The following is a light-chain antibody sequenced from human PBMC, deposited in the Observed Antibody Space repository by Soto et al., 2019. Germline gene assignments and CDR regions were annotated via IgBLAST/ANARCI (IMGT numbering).Light chain of an antibody. CDR3: MQALQTPIT. Sequence: DIVMTQSPLSLPVTPGEPASISCRSSQSLRHSNGYNDLDWYLQKTGQSPQLLIYLCSNRAYGVHDRLNGSVSGTDFTLTISRVDAEDVGIDYCMQALQTPITFGPGTKVDIK. J-gene: IGKJ3*01. CDR2: LCS. CDR1: QSLRHSNGYND. V-gene: IGKV2-28*01.